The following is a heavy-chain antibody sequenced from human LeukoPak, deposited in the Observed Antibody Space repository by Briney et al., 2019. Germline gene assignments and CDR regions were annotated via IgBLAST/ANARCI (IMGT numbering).Heavy chain of an antibody. V-gene: IGHV3-33*01. D-gene: IGHD2-2*01. Sequence: PGGSLRLSCAASGFTFSSYGMHWVRQAPGKGPEWVAVIWYDGSNKYYADSVKGRFTISRDNSKNTLYLQMNSLRAEDTAVYYCARAGYCSSTSCYGYYFDYWGQGTLVTVSS. CDR1: GFTFSSYG. CDR3: ARAGYCSSTSCYGYYFDY. CDR2: IWYDGSNK. J-gene: IGHJ4*02.